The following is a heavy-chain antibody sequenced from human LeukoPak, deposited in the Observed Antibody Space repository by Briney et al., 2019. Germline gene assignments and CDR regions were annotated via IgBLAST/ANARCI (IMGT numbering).Heavy chain of an antibody. J-gene: IGHJ6*04. D-gene: IGHD2-2*01. Sequence: GGSLRLSCAASGFTFSSYGMHWVRQAPGKGLEWMAVISYDGSNKYYADSVKGRFTISRDNSKNTLYLQMNSLRAEDTAVYYCAKVGIDCSSTSCYGHYYYGMDVWGKGTTVTVSS. V-gene: IGHV3-30*18. CDR3: AKVGIDCSSTSCYGHYYYGMDV. CDR2: ISYDGSNK. CDR1: GFTFSSYG.